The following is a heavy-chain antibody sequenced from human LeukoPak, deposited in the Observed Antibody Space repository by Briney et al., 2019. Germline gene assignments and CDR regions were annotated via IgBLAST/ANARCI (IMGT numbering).Heavy chain of an antibody. CDR2: IKDDGTTT. V-gene: IGHV3-74*01. J-gene: IGHJ4*02. CDR3: ARSSYYFDK. CDR1: GFTFSSYR. Sequence: VGSLRLSCAASGFTFSSYRMHWVRQAPGKGPVWVSRIKDDGTTTDYADSVKGRFAISRDNANNMLYLQMNSLLAEDTAVYYCARSSYYFDKWGQGTLVTVSS. D-gene: IGHD3-10*01.